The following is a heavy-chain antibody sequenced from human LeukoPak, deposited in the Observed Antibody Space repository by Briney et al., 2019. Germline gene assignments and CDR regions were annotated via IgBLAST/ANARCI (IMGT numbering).Heavy chain of an antibody. CDR1: GYSISSGYY. V-gene: IGHV4-38-2*02. CDR3: ARATLPGIAVAGTDGDFDY. Sequence: SETLSLTCTVSGYSISSGYYWGWIRQPPGKGLEWIGSIYHSGSTYYNPSLKSRVTISVDTSKNQFSLKLSSVTAADTAVYYCARATLPGIAVAGTDGDFDYWGQGTLVTVSS. CDR2: IYHSGST. J-gene: IGHJ4*02. D-gene: IGHD6-19*01.